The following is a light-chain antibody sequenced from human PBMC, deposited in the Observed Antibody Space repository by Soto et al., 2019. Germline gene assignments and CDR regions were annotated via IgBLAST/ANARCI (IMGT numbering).Light chain of an antibody. CDR2: GNS. V-gene: IGLV1-40*01. Sequence: QSVLTQPPSVSGAPGQRVTISCTGSSSNIGAGSDVHWYQQLPGTDPKLLIYGNSNRPSGVPDRFSGSKSGTSASLAITGLQAEDEADYYCQSYDSSLSVVFGGGTQLNVL. CDR1: SSNIGAGSD. J-gene: IGLJ2*01. CDR3: QSYDSSLSVV.